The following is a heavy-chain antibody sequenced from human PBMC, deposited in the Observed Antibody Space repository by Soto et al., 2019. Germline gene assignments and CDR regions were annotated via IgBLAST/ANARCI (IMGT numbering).Heavy chain of an antibody. CDR1: GFDFINNA. CDR2: ISADITYT. V-gene: IGHV3-23*01. J-gene: IGHJ3*02. D-gene: IGHD2-21*02. Sequence: ESGGKLVQPGGSLRLSCAASGFDFINNAMAWVRQAPGKGLEWVSTISADITYTYYADAVRGRFTVSRDNSKNTVYLHMNSLRADDTAVYYCANQNTAKRAFDIWGQGTMVTVSS. CDR3: ANQNTAKRAFDI.